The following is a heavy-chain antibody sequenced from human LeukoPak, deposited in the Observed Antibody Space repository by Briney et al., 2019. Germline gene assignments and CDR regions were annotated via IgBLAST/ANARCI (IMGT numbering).Heavy chain of an antibody. CDR1: GGSISSTSYF. CDR2: IYYSGST. V-gene: IGHV4-61*01. CDR3: ARDRGARWEMATSKSDNWFDP. D-gene: IGHD5-24*01. J-gene: IGHJ5*02. Sequence: KPSETLSLTCTVSGGSISSTSYFWGWIRQPPGKGLEWIGYIYYSGSTNYNPSLKSRVTISVDTSKNQFSLKLSSVTAADTAVYYCARDRGARWEMATSKSDNWFDPWGQGTLVTVSS.